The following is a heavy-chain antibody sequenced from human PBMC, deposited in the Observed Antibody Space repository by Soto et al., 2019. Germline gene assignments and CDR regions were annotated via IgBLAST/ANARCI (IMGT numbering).Heavy chain of an antibody. J-gene: IGHJ4*02. Sequence: ASVKVSCKASGYTFTSYGIHWVRQAPGQGLEWMGWINPNSGGTNYAQKFQGWVTMTRDTSISTAYMELSRLRSDDTAVYYCARDGSYGSHFDYWGQGTLVTVSS. D-gene: IGHD5-18*01. CDR1: GYTFTSYG. CDR3: ARDGSYGSHFDY. CDR2: INPNSGGT. V-gene: IGHV1-2*04.